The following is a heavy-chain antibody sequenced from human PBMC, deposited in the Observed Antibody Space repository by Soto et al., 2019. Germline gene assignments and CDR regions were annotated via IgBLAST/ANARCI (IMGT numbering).Heavy chain of an antibody. CDR2: MNPKTGTT. Sequence: GASVKVSCKASGYNFTSHALNWMRQATGRGLEWMGWMNPKTGTTFYAPKFRDRVTMTRDTSTTTAYMDLTSLRSDDTAVYFCATGNTTWNFASWRQGTVVTVSS. J-gene: IGHJ4*02. V-gene: IGHV1-8*01. CDR3: ATGNTTWNFAS. CDR1: GYNFTSHA. D-gene: IGHD2-2*01.